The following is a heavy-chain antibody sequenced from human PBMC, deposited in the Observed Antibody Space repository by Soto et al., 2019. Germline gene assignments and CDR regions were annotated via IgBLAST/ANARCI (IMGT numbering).Heavy chain of an antibody. V-gene: IGHV2-26*04. CDR2: IFSNDEK. CDR1: GFSLSNAGLG. CDR3: ASTYSTSWYWFDS. J-gene: IGHJ5*01. D-gene: IGHD6-13*01. Sequence: QVTVKESGPVLVKPTETLTLTCTVSGFSLSNAGLGVSWIRQPPGKALEWLAHIFSNDEKSYSTSLKSRLTTSKDTPRSQVVLIMNNMDPVDTATYYCASTYSTSWYWFDSWGQGTLVTVSS.